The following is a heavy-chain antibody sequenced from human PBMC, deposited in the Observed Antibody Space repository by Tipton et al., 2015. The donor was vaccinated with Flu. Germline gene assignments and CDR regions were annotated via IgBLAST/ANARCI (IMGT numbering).Heavy chain of an antibody. J-gene: IGHJ2*01. CDR1: GFTFSYYE. Sequence: SLRLSCPGSGFTFSYYEMNWVRQAPGKGLEWVSHISSSSKTIHYADSVKGRFTISRDNDKSVLYLQMNSLRPEDTGVYFCARDRPEHIDTPQWPFDQWGRGTLVDVSS. V-gene: IGHV3-48*03. D-gene: IGHD2-21*01. CDR2: ISSSSKTI. CDR3: ARDRPEHIDTPQWPFDQ.